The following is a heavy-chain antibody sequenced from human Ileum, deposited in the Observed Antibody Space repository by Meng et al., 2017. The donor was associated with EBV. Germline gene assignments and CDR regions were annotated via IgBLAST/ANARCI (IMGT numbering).Heavy chain of an antibody. V-gene: IGHV1-18*01. D-gene: IGHD1-26*01. Sequence: QAQLVQSGGEVKKPGASVKGSCKASGYTFTNYGITWVRQAPGQGLEWMGWINANNGDTNYAQTLQGRVTMTTDTSTSTAYMELRSLRSDDTAVYYCARVEVGITSGDYWGQGTLVTVSS. J-gene: IGHJ4*02. CDR2: INANNGDT. CDR1: GYTFTNYG. CDR3: ARVEVGITSGDY.